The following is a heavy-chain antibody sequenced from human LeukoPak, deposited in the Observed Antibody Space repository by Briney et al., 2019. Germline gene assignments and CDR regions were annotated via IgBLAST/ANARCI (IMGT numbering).Heavy chain of an antibody. J-gene: IGHJ4*02. D-gene: IGHD3-16*02. Sequence: ASVKVSCKASGYTFTNYGINWVRQAPGQGLEWMGWISAFNGHTNYAQKFQGRVTMTTETSTSTAYMELRSLRSDDTAVYYCARARLGELSSFDYWGQGTLVTVSS. CDR3: ARARLGELSSFDY. CDR1: GYTFTNYG. CDR2: ISAFNGHT. V-gene: IGHV1-18*01.